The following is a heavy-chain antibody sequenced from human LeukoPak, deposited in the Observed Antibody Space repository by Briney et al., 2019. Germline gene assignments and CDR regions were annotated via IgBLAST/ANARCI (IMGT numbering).Heavy chain of an antibody. CDR2: MNPNSGNT. Sequence: VASVKVSCKASGYTFTSYDINWVRQATGQGLEWMGWMNPNSGNTGYAQKFQGRVTITRNTSISTAYMELSSLRSEDTAVYYCARAQRDCNNGVCQCYFDYWGQGTLVTVSS. CDR3: ARAQRDCNNGVCQCYFDY. V-gene: IGHV1-8*03. CDR1: GYTFTSYD. D-gene: IGHD2-8*01. J-gene: IGHJ4*02.